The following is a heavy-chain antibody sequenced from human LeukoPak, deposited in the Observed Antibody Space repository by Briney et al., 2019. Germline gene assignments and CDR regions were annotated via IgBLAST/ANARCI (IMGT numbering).Heavy chain of an antibody. CDR1: GESITSYY. D-gene: IGHD2-15*01. CDR2: TYHSGST. CDR3: ARGRRIVVVLGATRTHRDYYMDV. V-gene: IGHV4-34*01. Sequence: SETLSLTCIVSGESITSYYWSWIRQSPGKGLEWIGETYHSGSTNYNSSLKSRVTISLDTSKNQFSLKLSSVTAAATAVYYCARGRRIVVVLGATRTHRDYYMDVWGKGTTVTVSS. J-gene: IGHJ6*03.